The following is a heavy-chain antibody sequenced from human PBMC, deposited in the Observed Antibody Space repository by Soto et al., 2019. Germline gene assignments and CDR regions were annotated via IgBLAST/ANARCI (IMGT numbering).Heavy chain of an antibody. CDR2: VYHGVTA. CDR1: GFALNNAYY. D-gene: IGHD3-22*01. CDR3: AKWFDSGGYATPL. J-gene: IGHJ4*02. Sequence: SETLSLTCAVSGFALNNAYYWGWIRQHPGKGLDWFGTVYHGVTAFYNPSLKRRASISVDASKNRFSLNLTSVTAADTAVYYCAKWFDSGGYATPLWGQGTLVTVSS. V-gene: IGHV4-38-2*01.